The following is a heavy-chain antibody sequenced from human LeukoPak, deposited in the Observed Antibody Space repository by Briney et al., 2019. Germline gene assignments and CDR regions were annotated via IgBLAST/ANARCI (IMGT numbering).Heavy chain of an antibody. Sequence: GGSLRLSCAASGFTFSAYWMHWVRQVPGKGLVWVSHISSDGSTTTYAGSVKGRFTISRDNARNTLFLQMKSLRDEDTAVYYCVRPGSATVGYWHFDLWGRGTLVTVSS. J-gene: IGHJ2*01. D-gene: IGHD3-10*01. CDR3: VRPGSATVGYWHFDL. CDR1: GFTFSAYW. CDR2: ISSDGSTT. V-gene: IGHV3-74*01.